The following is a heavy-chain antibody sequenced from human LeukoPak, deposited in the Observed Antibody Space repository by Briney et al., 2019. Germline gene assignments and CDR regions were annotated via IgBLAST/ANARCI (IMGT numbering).Heavy chain of an antibody. CDR1: GLSVSNNY. CDR3: ARKYYYDSSGRDAFDI. CDR2: MYSGGST. D-gene: IGHD3-22*01. V-gene: IGHV3-53*01. J-gene: IGHJ3*02. Sequence: GGSLRLSCAASGLSVSNNYMSWVRQAPGKGLEWVSVMYSGGSTYYADSVQGRFSISRDSSKNTVDLQMNSLRAEDTAVYYCARKYYYDSSGRDAFDIWGQGTMVTVSS.